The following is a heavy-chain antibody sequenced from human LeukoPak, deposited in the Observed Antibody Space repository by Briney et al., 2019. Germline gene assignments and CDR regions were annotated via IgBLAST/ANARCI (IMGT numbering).Heavy chain of an antibody. D-gene: IGHD3-22*01. Sequence: ASVKVSCKASGYTFTGYYMHWVRQAPGQGLEWMGRINPNSGGTNYVQKFQGRVTMTRDTSISTAYMELSRLRSDDTAVYYCASVSDYDSSGYRADYWGQGTLVTVSS. J-gene: IGHJ4*02. CDR3: ASVSDYDSSGYRADY. CDR1: GYTFTGYY. CDR2: INPNSGGT. V-gene: IGHV1-2*06.